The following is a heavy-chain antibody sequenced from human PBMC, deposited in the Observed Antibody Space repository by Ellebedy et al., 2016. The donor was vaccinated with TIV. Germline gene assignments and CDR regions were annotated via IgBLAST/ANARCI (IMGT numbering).Heavy chain of an antibody. J-gene: IGHJ4*02. CDR1: GGSFSGYY. CDR2: INHSGST. CDR3: GRRKAVTGNYFDY. Sequence: MPSETLSLTCAVYGGSFSGYYWSWIPPPPGKGLEWIGEINHSGSTNYNPSLKSRFTISVDTSKNQFSLKLSSVTAADTAVYYCGRRKAVTGNYFDYWGQGTLVTVSS. V-gene: IGHV4-34*01. D-gene: IGHD6-19*01.